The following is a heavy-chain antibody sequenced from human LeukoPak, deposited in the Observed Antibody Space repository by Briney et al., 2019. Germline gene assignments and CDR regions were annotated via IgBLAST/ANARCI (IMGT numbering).Heavy chain of an antibody. Sequence: GSLRLSCTASGFTFSSYTMSWVRQAPGKGLKWVSTITTGGPNTYYADSVKGRFTVSRDDSKNTLYLQMNSLRAEDTAVYYCAKDGGLWVSAHWGDSWGRGTLVTVSS. D-gene: IGHD7-27*01. CDR3: AKDGGLWVSAHWGDS. V-gene: IGHV3-23*01. J-gene: IGHJ4*02. CDR2: ITTGGPNT. CDR1: GFTFSSYT.